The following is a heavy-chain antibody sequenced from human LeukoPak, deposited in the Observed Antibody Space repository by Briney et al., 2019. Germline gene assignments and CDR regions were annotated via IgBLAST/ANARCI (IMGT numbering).Heavy chain of an antibody. CDR2: INAGNGNT. J-gene: IGHJ4*02. Sequence: SVKVSCKASGYTFTIYAVHWVRQAPGQRLEWMGWINAGNGNTKYSQKFQGRVTISRDASASTVYMELSSLQSEDTAVYYCARVGSSGWHFDYWGQGTLVTVSS. D-gene: IGHD6-19*01. CDR1: GYTFTIYA. V-gene: IGHV1-3*01. CDR3: ARVGSSGWHFDY.